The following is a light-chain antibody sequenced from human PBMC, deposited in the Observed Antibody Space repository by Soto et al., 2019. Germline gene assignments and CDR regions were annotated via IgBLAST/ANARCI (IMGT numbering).Light chain of an antibody. J-gene: IGKJ4*01. CDR1: QRISTW. V-gene: IGKV1D-12*01. CDR3: QQTNSFPLT. CDR2: AAS. Sequence: DIQMTQSPSSVSASVGDRVTITCRASQRISTWLAWFQQKPGKAPKLLIAAASKLQSGVPSRFIGSGSGTDFTLTINSLQPEDFATYYCQQTNSFPLTFGGGTKVDIK.